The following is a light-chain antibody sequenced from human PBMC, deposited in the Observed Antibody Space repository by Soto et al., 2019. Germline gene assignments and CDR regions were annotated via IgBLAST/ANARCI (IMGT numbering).Light chain of an antibody. J-gene: IGLJ7*01. CDR2: DVS. V-gene: IGLV2-14*03. CDR1: SSDVGAYNF. CDR3: SSYTVSSTYV. Sequence: QSALTQPASVSGSPGQSIAISCTGTSSDVGAYNFVSWYQQHPGRAPKLIIYDVSNRLSGVSNRFSGSKSGNTASLTISGLQAEDEADYYCSSYTVSSTYVFGGGNQLTVL.